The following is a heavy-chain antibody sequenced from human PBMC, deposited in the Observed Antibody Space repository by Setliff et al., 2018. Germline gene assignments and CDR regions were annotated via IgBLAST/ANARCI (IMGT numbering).Heavy chain of an antibody. V-gene: IGHV1-2*02. Sequence: AASVKVSCKVSGSSFTGHNLHWVRQAPGQGLEWMGWINPDSGDTHSPQKFHGRVTMTRDTSMSTVYMELTRLTSDDTAVYYCTRSSSYGMRYWFDSWGQGPLVTVSS. CDR3: TRSSSYGMRYWFDS. J-gene: IGHJ5*01. CDR1: GSSFTGHN. CDR2: INPDSGDT. D-gene: IGHD2-2*01.